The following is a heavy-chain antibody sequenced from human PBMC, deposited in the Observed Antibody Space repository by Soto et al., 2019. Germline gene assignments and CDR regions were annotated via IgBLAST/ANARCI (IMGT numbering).Heavy chain of an antibody. V-gene: IGHV1-69*13. CDR2: IIPIFGTA. J-gene: IGHJ6*02. Sequence: SVKVSCKASGGTFSSYAISWVRQAPGQGLEWMGGIIPIFGTANYAQKFQGRVTITADESTSTAYMELSSLRSEDTAVYYCARDNVPRTMYYYDSSGYLSYGMDVWGQGTTVTVSS. CDR3: ARDNVPRTMYYYDSSGYLSYGMDV. D-gene: IGHD3-22*01. CDR1: GGTFSSYA.